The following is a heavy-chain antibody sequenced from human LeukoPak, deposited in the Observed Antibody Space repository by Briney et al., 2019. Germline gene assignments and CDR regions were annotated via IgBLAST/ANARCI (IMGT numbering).Heavy chain of an antibody. J-gene: IGHJ4*02. CDR2: IYYSGST. CDR1: GGSISSYY. Sequence: PSETLSLTCTVSGGSISSYYWSWIRQPPGKGLEWIGYIYYSGSTNYNPSLKSRVTISVDTSKNQFSLKLSSVTAADTAVYYCARGATYYYDSSGLFHWGQGTLVTVSS. CDR3: ARGATYYYDSSGLFH. D-gene: IGHD3-22*01. V-gene: IGHV4-59*08.